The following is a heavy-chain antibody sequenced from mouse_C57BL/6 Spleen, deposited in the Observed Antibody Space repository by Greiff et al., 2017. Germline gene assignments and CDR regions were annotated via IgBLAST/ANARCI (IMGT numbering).Heavy chain of an antibody. Sequence: QVQLQQPGAELVKPGASVKLSCKASGYTFTSYWMQWVKQRPGQGLEWIGEIDPSDSYTNYNQKFKGKATLTVDTSSSTAYMQLSSLTSEDSAVYYCARAGTGGVDFDYWGQGTTLTVSS. D-gene: IGHD4-1*01. V-gene: IGHV1-50*01. CDR3: ARAGTGGVDFDY. CDR1: GYTFTSYW. J-gene: IGHJ2*01. CDR2: IDPSDSYT.